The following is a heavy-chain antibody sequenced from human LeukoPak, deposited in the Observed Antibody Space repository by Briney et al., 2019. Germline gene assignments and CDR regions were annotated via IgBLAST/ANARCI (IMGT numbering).Heavy chain of an antibody. Sequence: GGSLRLSCAASGFTFSDYYMSWIRQAPGKGLEWVSYISSTVITTYYADSVKGRFTISRDNAKNSLYLQMNSLRAEDMAVYYCVRSVYNWNDVDYWGQGTLVTVSS. J-gene: IGHJ4*02. CDR1: GFTFSDYY. CDR3: VRSVYNWNDVDY. CDR2: ISSTVITT. V-gene: IGHV3-11*01. D-gene: IGHD1-20*01.